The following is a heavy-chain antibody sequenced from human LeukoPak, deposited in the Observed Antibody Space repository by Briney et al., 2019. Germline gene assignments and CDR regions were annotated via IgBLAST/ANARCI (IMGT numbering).Heavy chain of an antibody. J-gene: IGHJ4*02. CDR3: ARASIAALGVDY. Sequence: PSETLSLTCTVSGGSISSYYWSWIRQPPGKGPEWIGYIYYSGSTNYNPSLKSRVTISVDTSKNQFSLKLSSVTAADTAVYYCARASIAALGVDYWGQGTLVTVSS. V-gene: IGHV4-59*01. CDR1: GGSISSYY. CDR2: IYYSGST. D-gene: IGHD6-6*01.